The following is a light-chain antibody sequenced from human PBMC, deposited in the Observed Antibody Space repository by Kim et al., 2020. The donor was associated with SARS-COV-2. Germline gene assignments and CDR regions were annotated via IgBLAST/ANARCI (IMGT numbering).Light chain of an antibody. Sequence: PGQTASITCAGDKLGDKYACWYQQKPGQSPVLVIYQDSKRPSGIPERFSGSNSGNTATLTISRTQAMDEADYYCQAWDSSTAALVFGGGTQLTVL. V-gene: IGLV3-1*01. J-gene: IGLJ3*02. CDR1: KLGDKY. CDR2: QDS. CDR3: QAWDSSTAALV.